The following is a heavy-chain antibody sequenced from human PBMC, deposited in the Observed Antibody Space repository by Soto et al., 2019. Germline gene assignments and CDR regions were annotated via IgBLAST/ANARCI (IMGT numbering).Heavy chain of an antibody. V-gene: IGHV4-30-2*03. Sequence: SETLSLTCAVSGGSISSGGYSWSWIRQPPGKGLEWIGYIYHSGSTYYNPSLKSRATISVDTSQNQFSLRLSSVTAADTAMYYCARHPYSKLWYNWLDPWGQGTLVTVSS. CDR1: GGSISSGGYS. D-gene: IGHD6-13*01. CDR2: IYHSGST. CDR3: ARHPYSKLWYNWLDP. J-gene: IGHJ5*02.